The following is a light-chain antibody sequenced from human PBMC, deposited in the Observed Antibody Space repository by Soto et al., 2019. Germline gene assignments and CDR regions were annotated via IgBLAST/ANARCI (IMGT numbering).Light chain of an antibody. CDR2: DAS. Sequence: DIQMTQSPSSVSASVGDRVTITCRASQGISSYLGWYQQKPGKAPNLLIYDASTLHSGVPSTFSGNGYGTDFTFTISSLRPEDIATYYCQKSDHLPLFGPGTKVDIK. V-gene: IGKV1-33*01. CDR3: QKSDHLPL. J-gene: IGKJ3*01. CDR1: QGISSY.